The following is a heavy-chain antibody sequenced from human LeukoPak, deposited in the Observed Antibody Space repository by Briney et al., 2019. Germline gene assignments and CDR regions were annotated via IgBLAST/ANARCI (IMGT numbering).Heavy chain of an antibody. D-gene: IGHD6-6*01. CDR3: ASLHSSSQDY. CDR1: GGSFSGYY. Sequence: SETLSLTCAVYGGSFSGYYWSWIRQPPGKGLEWIGEINHSGSTNYNPSLKSRVTISVDTSKNQFSLKLSSVTAAGTAVYYCASLHSSSQDYWGQGTLVTVSS. V-gene: IGHV4-34*01. CDR2: INHSGST. J-gene: IGHJ4*02.